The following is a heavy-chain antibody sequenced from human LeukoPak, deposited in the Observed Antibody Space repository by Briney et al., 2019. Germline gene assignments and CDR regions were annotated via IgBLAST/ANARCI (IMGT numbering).Heavy chain of an antibody. CDR2: IYHSGST. J-gene: IGHJ4*02. Sequence: SETLSLTCTVSGDSISSGDYYWSWIRQPAGKGLEWIGEIYHSGSTNYNPSLKSRVTISVDKSKNQFSLKLSSVTAADTAVYYCARGGWPQPRIYWGQGTLVTVSS. D-gene: IGHD2-15*01. V-gene: IGHV4-61*10. CDR3: ARGGWPQPRIY. CDR1: GDSISSGDYY.